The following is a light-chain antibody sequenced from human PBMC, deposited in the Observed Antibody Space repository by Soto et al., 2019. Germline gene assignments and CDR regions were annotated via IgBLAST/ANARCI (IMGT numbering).Light chain of an antibody. CDR2: AAS. CDR1: QSISSY. CDR3: QQSYSTART. J-gene: IGKJ1*01. Sequence: DSQMTQSPSSLSASVGDRVTITCRASQSISSYLNWYQQKPGKAPKLLIYAASSLQSGVPSRFRGSGYGTDFTLTISSLQPDDFATYYCQQSYSTARTFGQGTKVDIK. V-gene: IGKV1-39*01.